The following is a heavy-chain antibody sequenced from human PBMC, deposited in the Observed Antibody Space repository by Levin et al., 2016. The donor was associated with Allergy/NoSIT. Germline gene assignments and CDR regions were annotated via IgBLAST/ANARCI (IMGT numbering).Heavy chain of an antibody. D-gene: IGHD6-19*01. J-gene: IGHJ4*02. Sequence: WVRQAPGQGLEWMGWINPNSGGTNYAQKFQGRVTMTRDTSISTAYMELSRLRSDDTAVYYCARDSEIPFIAVAGSSDYWGQGTPGHRLL. CDR2: INPNSGGT. V-gene: IGHV1-2*02. CDR3: ARDSEIPFIAVAGSSDY.